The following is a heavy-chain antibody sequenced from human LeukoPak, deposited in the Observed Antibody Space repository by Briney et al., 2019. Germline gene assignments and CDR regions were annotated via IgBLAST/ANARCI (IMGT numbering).Heavy chain of an antibody. CDR1: GFTFSSYS. D-gene: IGHD2-2*01. V-gene: IGHV3-21*01. CDR2: ISSGSRYI. J-gene: IGHJ5*02. CDR3: ARGVMPQLPDWFDP. Sequence: GGSLRLSCAASGFTFSSYSMNWVRQAPAKGLEWVSSISSGSRYIYYADSVKGRFTISRDNAKNSLYLQMNSLRAEDTAVYYCARGVMPQLPDWFDPWGQGTLVTVSS.